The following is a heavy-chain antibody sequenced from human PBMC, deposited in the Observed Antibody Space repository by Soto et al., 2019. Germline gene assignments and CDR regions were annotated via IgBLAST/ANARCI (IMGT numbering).Heavy chain of an antibody. V-gene: IGHV1-46*01. J-gene: IGHJ4*02. D-gene: IGHD3-22*01. CDR1: GYAFTSYY. CDR3: ARAYYDSSGYLDY. CDR2: INPDGGST. Sequence: GASVKVSCKASGYAFTSYYIYWVQQALGQGLEWMGLINPDGGSTSNAHKFQGRVTMTRDTSTSAVYMELSSLRSEDTAVYYCARAYYDSSGYLDYWGQGTLVTVSS.